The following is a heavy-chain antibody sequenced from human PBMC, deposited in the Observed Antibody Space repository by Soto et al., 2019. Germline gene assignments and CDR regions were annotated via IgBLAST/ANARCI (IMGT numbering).Heavy chain of an antibody. Sequence: PGGSLRLSCAASGFTVSSNYMSWVRQAPGKGLEWVSVIYSGGSTYYADSVKGRFTISRDNSKNTLYLQMNSLRAEDTAVYYCARDFSGPYYLSYYMDFWGKGITVTLSS. D-gene: IGHD3-10*01. CDR3: ARDFSGPYYLSYYMDF. J-gene: IGHJ6*03. V-gene: IGHV3-66*01. CDR1: GFTVSSNY. CDR2: IYSGGST.